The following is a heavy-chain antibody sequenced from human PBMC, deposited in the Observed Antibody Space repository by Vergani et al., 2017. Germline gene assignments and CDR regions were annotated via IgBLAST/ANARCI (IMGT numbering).Heavy chain of an antibody. Sequence: EVQLVESGGGLVQPGGSLRLSCAASGFTFSSYWMHWVRQAPGKGVGWASRINSDGSSTSYADSVKGRFTITRDNAKKTLYLQRNSLRAEDTAVYYCARGHLSAARWFDPWGQGTLVTVSS. D-gene: IGHD2-2*01. CDR2: INSDGSST. CDR3: ARGHLSAARWFDP. J-gene: IGHJ5*02. V-gene: IGHV3-74*01. CDR1: GFTFSSYW.